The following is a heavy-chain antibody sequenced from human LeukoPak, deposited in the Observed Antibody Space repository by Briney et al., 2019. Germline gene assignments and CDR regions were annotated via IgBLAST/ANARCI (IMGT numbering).Heavy chain of an antibody. V-gene: IGHV3-73*01. J-gene: IGHJ4*02. Sequence: GGSLRLSCAASGFTFSGSAMHWVRQASGKGREWVGRIRSKANSYATAYAASVKGRFTISRDDSKNTAYLQMNSLRAEDTAVYYCAKDPRPRSRSSPADYWGQGTLVTVSS. CDR1: GFTFSGSA. CDR2: IRSKANSYAT. D-gene: IGHD6-6*01. CDR3: AKDPRPRSRSSPADY.